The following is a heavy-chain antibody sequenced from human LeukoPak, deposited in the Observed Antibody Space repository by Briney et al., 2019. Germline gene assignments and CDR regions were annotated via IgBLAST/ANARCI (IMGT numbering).Heavy chain of an antibody. Sequence: GGSLRLSCSASGFTFSAYWMTWVRQAPGQGLEWVANINEDGTEKNYVDSVKGRFTIFRDNAKNSMHLQMNSLRAEDTAVYYCARPGIAGAGTAYSDYWGQGTLVTVSS. J-gene: IGHJ4*02. CDR2: INEDGTEK. D-gene: IGHD6-13*01. CDR3: ARPGIAGAGTAYSDY. CDR1: GFTFSAYW. V-gene: IGHV3-7*01.